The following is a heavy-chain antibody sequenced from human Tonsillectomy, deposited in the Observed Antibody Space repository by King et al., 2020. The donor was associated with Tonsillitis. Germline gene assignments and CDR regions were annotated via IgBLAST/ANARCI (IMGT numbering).Heavy chain of an antibody. CDR3: ARYSYTSAWSGYYDPLDI. J-gene: IGHJ3*02. CDR1: GFTFSTYW. CDR2: IKQDGSAK. Sequence: VQLVESGGGLVQPGGSLRLSCAASGFTFSTYWMNWVRQAPGKGLEWVANIKQDGSAKYYVDSVKGRFTISRDNARNSLFLQMNSLGAEDTAVYYCARYSYTSAWSGYYDPLDIWGQGTMVTVSS. D-gene: IGHD6-19*01. V-gene: IGHV3-7*03.